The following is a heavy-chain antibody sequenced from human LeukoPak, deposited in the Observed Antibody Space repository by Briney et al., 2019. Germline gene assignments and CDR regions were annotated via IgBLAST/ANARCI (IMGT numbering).Heavy chain of an antibody. J-gene: IGHJ4*02. D-gene: IGHD5-18*01. V-gene: IGHV3-30*18. Sequence: PGGSLRLSCAASGFTFSSYGMHWVRQAPGKGLEWVAVISYDGSNKYYADSVKGRFTISRDNSKNTLYLQMNSLRAEDTAVYYCAKDHGYSYVGETDYWGQGTLATVSS. CDR2: ISYDGSNK. CDR1: GFTFSSYG. CDR3: AKDHGYSYVGETDY.